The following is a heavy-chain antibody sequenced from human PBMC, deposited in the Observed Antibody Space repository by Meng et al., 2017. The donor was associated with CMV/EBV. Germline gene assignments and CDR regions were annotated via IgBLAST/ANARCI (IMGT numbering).Heavy chain of an antibody. CDR3: ARDRVHYDFWSPSNYYYGMDV. CDR1: GGSVSSGSYC. J-gene: IGHJ6*02. CDR2: IYYSGST. D-gene: IGHD3-3*01. V-gene: IGHV4-61*01. Sequence: SETLSLTCTVSGGSVSSGSYCWSWIRQPPGKGLEWIGYIYYSGSTNYSPSLKSRVTISVDTSKNQFSLKLSSVTAADTAVYYCARDRVHYDFWSPSNYYYGMDVWGQGTTVTVSS.